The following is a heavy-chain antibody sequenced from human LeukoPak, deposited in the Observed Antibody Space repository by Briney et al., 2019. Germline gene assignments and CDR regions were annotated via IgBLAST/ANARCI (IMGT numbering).Heavy chain of an antibody. V-gene: IGHV1-18*04. CDR3: ARDLDYYQDYGSGSYYWFDP. CDR2: ISAYNGNT. CDR1: GYTFTSYG. J-gene: IGHJ5*02. D-gene: IGHD3-10*01. Sequence: ASVKVSCKASGYTFTSYGISWARQAPGQGLEWMGWISAYNGNTNYAQKLQGRVTMTTDISTSTAYMELRSLRSDDTAVYYCARDLDYYQDYGSGSYYWFDPWGRGTLVTVSS.